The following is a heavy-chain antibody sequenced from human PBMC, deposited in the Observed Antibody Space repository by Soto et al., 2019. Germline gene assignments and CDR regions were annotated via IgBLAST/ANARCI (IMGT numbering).Heavy chain of an antibody. CDR2: IVVGSGNT. D-gene: IGHD3-22*01. CDR1: GFTFTRSA. Sequence: VASVKVSCKASGFTFTRSAVQGVRQARGQRLEWVGWIVVGSGNTDNAQKFQERVSITRDTSTSTVYMEWSSLRSEDTAVYYCAADVPAPRINMNPSDWYFDVRGRGTLVTVSS. J-gene: IGHJ2*01. CDR3: AADVPAPRINMNPSDWYFDV. V-gene: IGHV1-58*01.